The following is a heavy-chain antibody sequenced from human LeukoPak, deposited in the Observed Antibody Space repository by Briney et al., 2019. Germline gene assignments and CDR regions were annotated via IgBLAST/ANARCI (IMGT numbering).Heavy chain of an antibody. CDR1: GFTFSTYW. Sequence: PGGSLRLSCEASGFTFSTYWMCWVRQAPGKGLEWVANIKQDGSEKYYVDSVKGRFTISRDNAKNSLYLQMSSLRAEDTAMYYCARDSAGNDYWGQGTLVTVSS. CDR3: ARDSAGNDY. V-gene: IGHV3-7*01. CDR2: IKQDGSEK. J-gene: IGHJ4*02. D-gene: IGHD6-13*01.